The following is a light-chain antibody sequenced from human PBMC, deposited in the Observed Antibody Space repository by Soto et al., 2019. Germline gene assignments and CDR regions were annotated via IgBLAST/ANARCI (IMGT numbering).Light chain of an antibody. J-gene: IGKJ4*01. CDR3: QQSYSSLLT. V-gene: IGKV1-39*01. Sequence: DIQMTQSPSSLSASVGDRVTITCRASQTIRNYLNWYQQKPGKAPKVLIYAASSLQSGVPSRFSGRGSGTDFTLTISSLQPEDFATYYCQQSYSSLLTFGGGTKVQIK. CDR1: QTIRNY. CDR2: AAS.